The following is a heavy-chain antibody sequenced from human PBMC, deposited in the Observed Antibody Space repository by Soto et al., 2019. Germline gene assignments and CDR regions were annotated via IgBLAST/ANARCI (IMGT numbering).Heavy chain of an antibody. CDR1: GYTFTTYG. CDR3: ARDFTKSSSWPYYFAY. D-gene: IGHD6-13*01. J-gene: IGHJ4*02. CDR2: IRAYSGST. V-gene: IGHV1-18*01. Sequence: QVQLVQSGAEVKKPGASVKVSCKASGYTFTTYGIGWVRQAPGQGLEWMGGIRAYSGSTKFAQKLQGRVTMTTDTSTTTAYMELRSLTSDDTAVYYCARDFTKSSSWPYYFAYWGQGTLVTVSS.